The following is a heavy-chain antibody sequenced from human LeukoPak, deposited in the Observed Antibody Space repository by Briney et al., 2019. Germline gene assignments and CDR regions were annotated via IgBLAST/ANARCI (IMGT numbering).Heavy chain of an antibody. CDR2: IKEDESEI. V-gene: IGHV3-7*01. J-gene: IGHJ4*02. D-gene: IGHD5-18*01. CDR3: ARILTYSYGLDY. CDR1: GFSFSSSW. Sequence: PGGSLRLSCAASGFSFSSSWMTWVRQAPGKGLEWVANIKEDESEIYYVDSVKGRFTASRDNAKNSLYLQMNSLRAEDTAAYYCARILTYSYGLDYWGQGILVTVSS.